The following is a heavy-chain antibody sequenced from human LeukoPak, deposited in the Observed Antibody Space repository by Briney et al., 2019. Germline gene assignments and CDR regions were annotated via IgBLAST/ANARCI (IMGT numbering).Heavy chain of an antibody. CDR1: GGSMSSYY. CDR2: IYYSGRT. D-gene: IGHD2/OR15-2a*01. J-gene: IGHJ4*02. Sequence: SETLCLTCTVSGGSMSSYYWSWIRQPPGKGLEWTGYIYYSGRTNYNPSLKSRVTISVDTSKNQFSLKLSSVTAADTAVYYCARGPNRYYFDYWGQGTLVTVSS. CDR3: ARGPNRYYFDY. V-gene: IGHV4-59*01.